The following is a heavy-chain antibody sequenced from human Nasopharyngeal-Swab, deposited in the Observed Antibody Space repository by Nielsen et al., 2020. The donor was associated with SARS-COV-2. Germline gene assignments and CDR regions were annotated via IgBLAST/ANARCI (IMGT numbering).Heavy chain of an antibody. D-gene: IGHD3-22*01. CDR3: ARNDSSGYGY. Sequence: WVRQAPGQGLERMGRINPNSGGTNYAQKFQGRVTMTRDTPISTAYMELSRLRSDDTAVYYCARNDSSGYGYWGQGTLVTVSS. J-gene: IGHJ4*02. CDR2: INPNSGGT. V-gene: IGHV1-2*06.